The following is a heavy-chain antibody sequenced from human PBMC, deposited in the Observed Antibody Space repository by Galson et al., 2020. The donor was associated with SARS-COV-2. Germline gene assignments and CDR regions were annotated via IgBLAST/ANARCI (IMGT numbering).Heavy chain of an antibody. V-gene: IGHV1-69*13. CDR1: GGTFSSYA. CDR2: IIPIFGTA. J-gene: IGHJ6*02. CDR3: ARAISPYYYDSSGQLGGYYYGMDV. Sequence: SVKVSCKASGGTFSSYAISWVRQAPGQGLEWMGGIIPIFGTANYAQKFQGRVTITADESTSTAYMELSSLRSEDTAVYYCARAISPYYYDSSGQLGGYYYGMDVWGQGTTVTVSS. D-gene: IGHD3-22*01.